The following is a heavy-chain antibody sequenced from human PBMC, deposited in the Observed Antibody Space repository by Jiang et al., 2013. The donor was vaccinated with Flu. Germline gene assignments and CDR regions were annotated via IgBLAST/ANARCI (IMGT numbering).Heavy chain of an antibody. J-gene: IGHJ4*02. CDR2: TYYRSKWYN. CDR3: ARGQYSTFDF. Sequence: SQTLSLTCAISGDSVSANRIVWNWIRQSPSRGLEWLGRTYYRSKWYNEYAVSVKSRISVKLDTSKNQLSLQLNSVTPEDTAVYYCARGQYSTFDFWGQGTLVTVSS. CDR1: GDSVSANRIV. D-gene: IGHD6-6*01. V-gene: IGHV6-1*01.